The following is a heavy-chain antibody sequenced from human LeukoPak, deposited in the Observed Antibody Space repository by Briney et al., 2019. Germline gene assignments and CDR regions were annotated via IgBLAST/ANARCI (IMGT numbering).Heavy chain of an antibody. D-gene: IGHD3-3*01. V-gene: IGHV4-34*01. J-gene: IGHJ4*02. Sequence: SETLSLTCAVYGGSFSGVYWTWIRQPPGKGLEWIREINDSGTSNYSPSLKSRVTVSVDTSKNQFSLKLRSVTAADTAVYYCARAPLLYFDFWSGYRYMGGFDYWGQGIPVTVSS. CDR2: INDSGTS. CDR1: GGSFSGVY. CDR3: ARAPLLYFDFWSGYRYMGGFDY.